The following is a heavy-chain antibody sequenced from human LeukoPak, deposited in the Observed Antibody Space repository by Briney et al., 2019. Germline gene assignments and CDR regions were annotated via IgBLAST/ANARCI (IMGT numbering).Heavy chain of an antibody. J-gene: IGHJ4*02. V-gene: IGHV3-23*01. Sequence: GGSLRLSCAASGFTFSSYAMSWVRQAPGKGLEWVSAISGSGGSTYYADSVKGRFTISRDNSKNTLYLQMNSLRAEDTAVYYCARDLNRRVFTDYWGQGTLVTVSS. CDR2: ISGSGGST. CDR3: ARDLNRRVFTDY. CDR1: GFTFSSYA.